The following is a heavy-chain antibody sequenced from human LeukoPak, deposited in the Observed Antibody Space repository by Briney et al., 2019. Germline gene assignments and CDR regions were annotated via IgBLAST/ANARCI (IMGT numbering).Heavy chain of an antibody. CDR3: AKIDGVDSSSLDY. V-gene: IGHV3-30*18. D-gene: IGHD6-6*01. Sequence: GGSLRLSCAASGFTFSSYGMHWVRQAPGKGLEWVAVISYDGSNKYYADSVKGRFTISRDNSKNTLYLQMNSLRAEDTAVYYCAKIDGVDSSSLDYWGQGTLVTVSS. CDR1: GFTFSSYG. CDR2: ISYDGSNK. J-gene: IGHJ4*02.